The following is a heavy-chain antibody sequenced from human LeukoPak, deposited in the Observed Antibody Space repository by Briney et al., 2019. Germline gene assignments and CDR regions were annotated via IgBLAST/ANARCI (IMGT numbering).Heavy chain of an antibody. J-gene: IGHJ2*01. CDR1: GFTFSSYA. CDR3: AKDSGSYPTGYFDL. Sequence: GGSLRLSCAASGFTFSSYAMSWVRQAPGKGLEWVSAISGSGGSTYYADSVKGRFTISRDNSKNTLYLQMNSLRAEDTAVYHCAKDSGSYPTGYFDLWGRGTLVTVSS. V-gene: IGHV3-23*01. D-gene: IGHD1-26*01. CDR2: ISGSGGST.